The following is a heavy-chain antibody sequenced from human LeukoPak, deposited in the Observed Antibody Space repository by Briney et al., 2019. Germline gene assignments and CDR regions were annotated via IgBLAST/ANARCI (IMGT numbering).Heavy chain of an antibody. J-gene: IGHJ4*02. CDR1: GFTFSSYA. CDR3: AKRPRGNYLDPFDY. CDR2: ISGSGGST. V-gene: IGHV3-23*01. Sequence: GCLRLSCAASGFTFSSYAMSWVRQAPGKGLEWVSGISGSGGSTYYADSVKGRFTISRDNSKNRLYLQMNSLRAEDTAVYYCAKRPRGNYLDPFDYWGQGTLVTVSS. D-gene: IGHD3-10*01.